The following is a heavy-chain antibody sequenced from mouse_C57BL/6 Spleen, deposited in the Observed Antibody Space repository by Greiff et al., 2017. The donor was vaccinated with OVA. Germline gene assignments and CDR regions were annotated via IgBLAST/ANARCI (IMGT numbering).Heavy chain of an antibody. CDR2: IDPSDSYT. CDR3: ARRGYYGSSYVLYYLDY. D-gene: IGHD1-1*01. CDR1: GYTFTSYW. V-gene: IGHV1-50*01. Sequence: QVQLQQPGAELVKPGASVKLSCKASGYTFTSYWMQWVKQRPGQGLEWIGEIDPSDSYTNYNQKFKGKATLTVDTSSSTAYMQLSSLTSEDSAVYYCARRGYYGSSYVLYYLDYWGQGTTLTVSS. J-gene: IGHJ2*01.